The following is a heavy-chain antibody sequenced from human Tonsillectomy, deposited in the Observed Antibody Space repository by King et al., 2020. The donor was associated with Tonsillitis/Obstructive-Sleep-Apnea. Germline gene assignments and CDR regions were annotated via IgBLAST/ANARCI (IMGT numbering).Heavy chain of an antibody. D-gene: IGHD3-3*01. CDR1: GGSFSGYY. V-gene: IGHV4-34*01. J-gene: IGHJ6*03. CDR2: INHSGST. Sequence: VQLQQWGAGLLKPSETLSLTCAVYGGSFSGYYWSWIRQPPGKGLEWIGEINHSGSTNYNPSLKSGVTISVDTSKNQFSLKLSSVTAADTAVYYCARGVEEYYDFWSGCLGYYYMDVWGKGTTVTVSS. CDR3: ARGVEEYYDFWSGCLGYYYMDV.